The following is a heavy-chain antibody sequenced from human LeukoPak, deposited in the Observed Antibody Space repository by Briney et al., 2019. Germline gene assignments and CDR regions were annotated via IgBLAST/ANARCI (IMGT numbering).Heavy chain of an antibody. CDR3: AREIGEDTAMVHPPYYYYYMDV. D-gene: IGHD5-18*01. V-gene: IGHV1-2*02. CDR1: GYTFTGYY. J-gene: IGHJ6*03. CDR2: INPNSGGT. Sequence: ASAKVSGKASGYTFTGYYMHWVRQAPGQGLEWMGWINPNSGGTNYAQKFQGRVTMARDTSISTAYMELSRLRSDDTAVYYCAREIGEDTAMVHPPYYYYYMDVWGKRTKVTLSS.